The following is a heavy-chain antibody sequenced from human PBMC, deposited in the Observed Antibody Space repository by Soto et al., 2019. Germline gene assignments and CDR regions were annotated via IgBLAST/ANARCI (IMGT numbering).Heavy chain of an antibody. Sequence: EVQLVESGGGLVKPGGSLRLSCSVSGFTFSNYSMNWVRQAPGKGLEWVSSISSSSIYIYYADSMKGRFTISRDDARNSLYLQMDSLSADDTAAYYCARDPSVGGTPFDRYFDLWGRGTLVTVSS. CDR2: ISSSSIYI. J-gene: IGHJ2*01. CDR1: GFTFSNYS. CDR3: ARDPSVGGTPFDRYFDL. D-gene: IGHD6-19*01. V-gene: IGHV3-21*02.